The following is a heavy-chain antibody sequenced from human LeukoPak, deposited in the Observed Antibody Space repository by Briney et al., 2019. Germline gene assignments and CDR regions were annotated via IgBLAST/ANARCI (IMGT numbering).Heavy chain of an antibody. CDR3: ARVARHDYTYYPGGNYFDY. J-gene: IGHJ4*02. V-gene: IGHV3-53*01. CDR2: IYSGGST. Sequence: PGGSLRLSCAASGFTVSSNYMSWVRQAPGKGLEWVSVIYSGGSTYYADSVKGRFTIPRDNSKNTLYLQMNSLRAEDTAVYYCARVARHDYTYYPGGNYFDYWGQGTLVTVSS. CDR1: GFTVSSNY. D-gene: IGHD4-11*01.